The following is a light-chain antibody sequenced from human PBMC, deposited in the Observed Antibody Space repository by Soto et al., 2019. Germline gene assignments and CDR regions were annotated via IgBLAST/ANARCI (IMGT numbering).Light chain of an antibody. CDR3: QVWDSSSDRVV. CDR1: NIGSKI. CDR2: DNS. Sequence: SYELTQPPSVSVAPGQTARLTCGGTNIGSKIVHWNQQKPGQAPVLVLYDNSDRPSGITARLSGYNSGNTATLTISRVEAGDEADYFCQVWDSSSDRVVFGGGTKLTVL. V-gene: IGLV3-21*02. J-gene: IGLJ2*01.